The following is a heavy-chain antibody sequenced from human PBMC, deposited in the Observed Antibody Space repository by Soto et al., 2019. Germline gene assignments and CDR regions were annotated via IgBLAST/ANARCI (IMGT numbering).Heavy chain of an antibody. CDR2: INSDGSNT. D-gene: IGHD2-2*01. V-gene: IGHV3-74*01. Sequence: GGSLRLSCAASGFTFSSHWMHWVRQAPGKGLVWVSRINSDGSNTNYADSVKGRFTISRDNAKNTLYLQMNSLRAEDTAVYYCARDRYCISTTCYPLFDYWGQGTRVTVAS. J-gene: IGHJ4*02. CDR1: GFTFSSHW. CDR3: ARDRYCISTTCYPLFDY.